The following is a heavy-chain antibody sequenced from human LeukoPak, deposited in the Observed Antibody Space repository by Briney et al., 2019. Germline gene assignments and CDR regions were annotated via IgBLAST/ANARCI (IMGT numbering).Heavy chain of an antibody. V-gene: IGHV3-21*01. Sequence: GGSLRLSCAASGFTFSSYSMSWVRQAPGKGLEWVSSISSSRSYIYYADSVKGRFTISRDNAKNSLYLQMNSLRAEDTAVYYCARDLFGAVAGTTSLLYFDYWGQGTLVTVSS. CDR3: ARDLFGAVAGTTSLLYFDY. D-gene: IGHD6-19*01. CDR2: ISSSRSYI. CDR1: GFTFSSYS. J-gene: IGHJ4*02.